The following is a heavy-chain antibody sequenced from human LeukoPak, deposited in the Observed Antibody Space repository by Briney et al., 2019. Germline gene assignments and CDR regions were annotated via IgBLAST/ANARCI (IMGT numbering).Heavy chain of an antibody. CDR2: ITGSGGNT. CDR1: GFIFSSYS. V-gene: IGHV3-23*01. Sequence: GGSLRLSCAASGFIFSSYSMSWVRQAPGKGLEWVSVITGSGGNTYYADSVKGRFTISKDNSKNTVYLQMSSLRVDDTAVYYCAKAASSSWPSYYYGMDVWGQGTTVIVSS. D-gene: IGHD6-13*01. J-gene: IGHJ6*02. CDR3: AKAASSSWPSYYYGMDV.